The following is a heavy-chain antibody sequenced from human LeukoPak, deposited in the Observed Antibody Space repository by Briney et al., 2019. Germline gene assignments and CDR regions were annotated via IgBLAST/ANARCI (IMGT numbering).Heavy chain of an antibody. D-gene: IGHD3-22*01. CDR3: GREYYDSSGSWFDP. CDR1: GYTFTGYY. J-gene: IGHJ5*02. V-gene: IGHV1-2*02. Sequence: ASVKVSCKASGYTFTGYYMHWVRQAPGQGLEWMGWINPNSGGTNYAQKFQGRVTMTRDTSISTAYMELSRLRSDDTAVYYCGREYYDSSGSWFDPWGQGTLVTVSS. CDR2: INPNSGGT.